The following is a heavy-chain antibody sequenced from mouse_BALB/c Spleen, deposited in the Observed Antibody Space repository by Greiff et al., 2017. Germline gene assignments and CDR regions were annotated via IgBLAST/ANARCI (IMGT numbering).Heavy chain of an antibody. CDR1: GFTFSRLG. V-gene: IGHV5-17*02. Sequence: EVKLVESGGGLVQPGGSRKLSCAASGFTFSRLGMHWVRQAPEKGLEWVAYISSGSSTIYYADTVKGRFTISRDNPKNTLFLQMTSLRSEDTAMYYCARRDYGSSLDYWGQGTTLTVSS. CDR3: ARRDYGSSLDY. CDR2: ISSGSSTI. D-gene: IGHD1-1*01. J-gene: IGHJ2*01.